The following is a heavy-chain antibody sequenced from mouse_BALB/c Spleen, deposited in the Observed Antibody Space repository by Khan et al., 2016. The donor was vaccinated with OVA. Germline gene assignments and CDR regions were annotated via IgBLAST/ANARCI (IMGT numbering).Heavy chain of an antibody. Sequence: QVQLKESGAELMKPGASVKISCKATGYTFSSYWIEWVKQRPGHGLEWIGEILPGSGSSKYNEKFKGKATFTAATSSNTAYMQFSSLTSEESAGYDCARRGMGAMDYWGQGTLVTVSS. D-gene: IGHD2-3*01. V-gene: IGHV1-9*01. CDR2: ILPGSGSS. J-gene: IGHJ4*01. CDR1: GYTFSSYW. CDR3: ARRGMGAMDY.